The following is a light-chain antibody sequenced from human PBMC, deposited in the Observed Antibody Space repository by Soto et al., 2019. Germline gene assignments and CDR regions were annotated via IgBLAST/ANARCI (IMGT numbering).Light chain of an antibody. CDR1: QSVSSSY. CDR2: GAS. J-gene: IGKJ2*01. V-gene: IGKV3-20*01. CDR3: QQYGSSPMYP. Sequence: EIVLTQSPGTLSLSPGERATLSCRASQSVSSSYLAWYQQKPGQAPRLLIYGASSRATGIPDRFSGSGSGTDFTLTISRLEPEDFAVYSCQQYGSSPMYPFGQGTKLEI.